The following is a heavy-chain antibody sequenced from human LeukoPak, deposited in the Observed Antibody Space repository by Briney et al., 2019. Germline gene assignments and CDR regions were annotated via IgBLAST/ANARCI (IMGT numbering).Heavy chain of an antibody. Sequence: PSETLSLTCTVSGGSISTYHWSWIRQPPGKGLEWIGYIYTSGGTNYNPSLKSRVTISVDKSKSQFSLNLSSVTAADTAVSYCARLVRGAAAGFDPWGQGTLVTVSS. D-gene: IGHD6-13*01. J-gene: IGHJ5*02. V-gene: IGHV4-4*09. CDR3: ARLVRGAAAGFDP. CDR2: IYTSGGT. CDR1: GGSISTYH.